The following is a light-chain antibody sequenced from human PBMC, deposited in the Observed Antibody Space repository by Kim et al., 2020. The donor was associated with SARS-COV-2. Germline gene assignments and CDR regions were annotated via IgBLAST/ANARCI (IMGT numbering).Light chain of an antibody. V-gene: IGKV1-12*01. CDR3: QQANSFPWT. CDR1: QGISSW. Sequence: ASLGGRVTITCRASQGISSWLAWYQQNPGKAPKPLIYAAYSLQSGVPSRFSGSASGTDFTLTISSLQPEDFATYYCQQANSFPWTFGQGTKVDIK. J-gene: IGKJ1*01. CDR2: AAY.